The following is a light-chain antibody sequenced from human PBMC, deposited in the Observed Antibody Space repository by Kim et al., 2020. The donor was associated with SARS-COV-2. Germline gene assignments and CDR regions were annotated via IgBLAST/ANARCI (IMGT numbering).Light chain of an antibody. CDR3: QQYVSSPWT. V-gene: IGKV3-20*01. CDR2: GAS. J-gene: IGKJ1*01. Sequence: SPRERATLSCRASQSVTSNYLAWYQQQPGQAPRLLMYGASTRAIGIADRFSGSGSGTDFTLTISRLEPEDFAVYYCQQYVSSPWTFGQGTKVDIK. CDR1: QSVTSNY.